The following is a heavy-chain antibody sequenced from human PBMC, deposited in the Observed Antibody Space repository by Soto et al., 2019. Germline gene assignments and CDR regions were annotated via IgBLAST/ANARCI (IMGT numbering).Heavy chain of an antibody. D-gene: IGHD4-17*01. V-gene: IGHV3-23*01. CDR3: GRDPNGDFIGAFNF. J-gene: IGHJ3*01. CDR1: GFTLINYG. Sequence: GVLRLSCAVSGFTLINYGMTWVRQAPGKGLEWVSSIRGGGAVSYSADSVKGRFTISRDNSKNTLYLQMTSLGVEDTAIYYCGRDPNGDFIGAFNFWGQGTMVTVSS. CDR2: IRGGGAVS.